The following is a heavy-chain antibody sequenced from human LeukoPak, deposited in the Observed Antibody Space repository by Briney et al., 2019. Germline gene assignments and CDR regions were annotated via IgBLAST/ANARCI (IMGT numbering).Heavy chain of an antibody. V-gene: IGHV3-21*01. D-gene: IGHD3-10*01. CDR2: ISSSSYI. Sequence: GGSLRLSCAASGFTFSSYSMNWVRQAPGKGLEWVSSISSSSYIYYADSVKGRFTISRDNSKNTLYLQMNSLRAEDTAVYYCARDRNGGFDYWGQGSLVTVSS. CDR3: ARDRNGGFDY. CDR1: GFTFSSYS. J-gene: IGHJ4*02.